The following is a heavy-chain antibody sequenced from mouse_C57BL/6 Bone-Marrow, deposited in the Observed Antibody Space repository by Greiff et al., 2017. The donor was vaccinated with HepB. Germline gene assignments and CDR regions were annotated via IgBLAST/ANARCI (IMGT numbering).Heavy chain of an antibody. J-gene: IGHJ2*01. V-gene: IGHV6-3*01. CDR3: TGRGWLLFFDY. CDR1: GFTFSNYW. Sequence: DVQLVESGGGLVQPGGSMKLSCVASGFTFSNYWMNWVRQSPEKGLEWVAQIRLKSDNYATHYAESVKGRFTISRDDSKSSVYLQMNNLRAEDTGIYYCTGRGWLLFFDYWGQGTTLTVSS. CDR2: IRLKSDNYAT. D-gene: IGHD2-3*01.